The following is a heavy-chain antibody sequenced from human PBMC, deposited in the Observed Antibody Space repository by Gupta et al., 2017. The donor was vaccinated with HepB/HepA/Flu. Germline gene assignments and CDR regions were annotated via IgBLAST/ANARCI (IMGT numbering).Heavy chain of an antibody. CDR3: ARPSPVGQSGPFEY. V-gene: IGHV5-51*01. D-gene: IGHD7-27*01. Sequence: EVQPVPSGAAVKKPGEAVKISCEGSGYSFTNYWIGWVRQMPGKGLEWMGVTYPGDSDTRYSPSFQGQVTISADKSITTAYLQWSSLKASDTAMYYCARPSPVGQSGPFEYWGQGTLVTVSS. CDR2: TYPGDSDT. J-gene: IGHJ4*02. CDR1: GYSFTNYW.